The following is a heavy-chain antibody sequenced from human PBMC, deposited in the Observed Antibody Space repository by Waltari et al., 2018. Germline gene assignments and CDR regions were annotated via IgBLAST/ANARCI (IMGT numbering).Heavy chain of an antibody. V-gene: IGHV1-69*01. J-gene: IGHJ4*02. CDR1: GGTFSSYA. CDR2: IIPIFGTA. CDR3: AREGTSAYGDYVDY. Sequence: QVQLVQSGAEVKKPGSSVKVSGTASGGTFSSYALSWWRQAAGQGLAWMGGIIPIFGTANDAQKFQGRVTITADESTSTAYMELSSLRSEDTAVYYCAREGTSAYGDYVDYWGQGTLVTVSS. D-gene: IGHD4-17*01.